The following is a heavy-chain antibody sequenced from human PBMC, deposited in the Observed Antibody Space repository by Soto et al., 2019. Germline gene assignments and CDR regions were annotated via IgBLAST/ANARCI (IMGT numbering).Heavy chain of an antibody. CDR1: GFTFSSYS. J-gene: IGHJ4*02. CDR3: AREMEYCSSTSCSPDY. Sequence: PGGSLRLSCAASGFTFSSYSVNWVRQAPGKGLEWVSSISSSSSYIYYADSVKGRFTISRDNAKNSLYLQMNSLRAEDTAVYYCAREMEYCSSTSCSPDYWGQGTLVTVSS. D-gene: IGHD2-2*01. V-gene: IGHV3-21*01. CDR2: ISSSSSYI.